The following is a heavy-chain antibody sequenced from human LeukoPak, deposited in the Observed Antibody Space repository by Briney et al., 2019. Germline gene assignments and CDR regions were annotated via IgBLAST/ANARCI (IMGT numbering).Heavy chain of an antibody. CDR2: IIPIFGTA. CDR1: GGTFSSYA. V-gene: IGHV1-69*13. D-gene: IGHD6-13*01. J-gene: IGHJ3*02. CDR3: ARDPRLIIAAAGMVFDAFDI. Sequence: SVKVSCKASGGTFSSYAISWVRQAPGQGLEWMGGIIPIFGTANYAQKFQGRVTITADESTSTAYMELSSLRSEDTAVYYCARDPRLIIAAAGMVFDAFDIWGQGTMVTVSS.